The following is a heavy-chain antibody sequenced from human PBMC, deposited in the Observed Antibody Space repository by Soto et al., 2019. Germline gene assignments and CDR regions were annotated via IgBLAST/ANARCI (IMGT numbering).Heavy chain of an antibody. CDR1: GDSVSGATFY. Sequence: PSETLSLTCTVSGDSVSGATFYWGWIRQPPGKGLEWIGTVYYRESTYYSPSLRSRATISVDTSKNHLSLKLSSMTAADTAVYYCATKRVYCSDDCLTHWGQGTLVTVSS. J-gene: IGHJ4*02. V-gene: IGHV4-39*01. D-gene: IGHD2-21*02. CDR2: VYYREST. CDR3: ATKRVYCSDDCLTH.